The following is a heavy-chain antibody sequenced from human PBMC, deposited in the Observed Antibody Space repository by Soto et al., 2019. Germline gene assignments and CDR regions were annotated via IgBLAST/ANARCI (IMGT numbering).Heavy chain of an antibody. J-gene: IGHJ4*02. V-gene: IGHV4-31*03. Sequence: PSETLSLTCTVSGGSISSGGYYWSWIRQHPGKGLEWIGYIYYSGSTYYNPSLKSRVTISVDTSKNQFSLKLSSVTAADTAVYYCARAGRGREIDYWGQGTLVTVSS. CDR2: IYYSGST. CDR1: GGSISSGGYY. CDR3: ARAGRGREIDY.